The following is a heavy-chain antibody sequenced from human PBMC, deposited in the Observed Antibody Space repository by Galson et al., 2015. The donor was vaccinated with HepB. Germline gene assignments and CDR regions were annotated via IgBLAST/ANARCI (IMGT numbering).Heavy chain of an antibody. CDR3: ARDEGCLLFTFVY. D-gene: IGHD3-3*01. CDR1: GFTFSSYA. J-gene: IGHJ4*02. Sequence: SLRLSCAASGFTFSSYAMHWVRKAPGKGLEWVAVISYDGSNKYYADSVKGRFTISRDNSKNTLYLQMNSLRAEDTAVYYCARDEGCLLFTFVYWGQGTLVTVSS. V-gene: IGHV3-30*04. CDR2: ISYDGSNK.